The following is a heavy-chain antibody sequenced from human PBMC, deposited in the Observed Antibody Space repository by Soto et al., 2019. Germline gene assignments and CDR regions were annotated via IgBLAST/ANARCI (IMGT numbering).Heavy chain of an antibody. Sequence: ASVKVSCKASGYTFTSYDINWVRQATGQGLEWMGWMNPNSGNTGYAQKFQGRVTMTRNTSISTAYMELSSLRSEDTAVYYCARGLGLYGSGWYASYYYYGMDVWGQGTTVTVSS. CDR2: MNPNSGNT. CDR1: GYTFTSYD. CDR3: ARGLGLYGSGWYASYYYYGMDV. V-gene: IGHV1-8*01. J-gene: IGHJ6*02. D-gene: IGHD6-19*01.